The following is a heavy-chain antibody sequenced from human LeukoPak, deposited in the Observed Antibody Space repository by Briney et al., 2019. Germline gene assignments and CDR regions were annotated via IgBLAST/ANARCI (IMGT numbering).Heavy chain of an antibody. CDR3: ARQKSYNWYFDL. J-gene: IGHJ2*01. CDR2: IYYSGST. D-gene: IGHD3-10*01. CDR1: GDSISSDDYY. Sequence: SSETLSLTCTVSGDSISSDDYYWSWIRQHPGKGLEWIGYIYYSGSTYYSPSLKSRLTISVDTSKNQFSLKLSSVTAADTAVFYRARQKSYNWYFDLWGRGTLVTVSS. V-gene: IGHV4-31*03.